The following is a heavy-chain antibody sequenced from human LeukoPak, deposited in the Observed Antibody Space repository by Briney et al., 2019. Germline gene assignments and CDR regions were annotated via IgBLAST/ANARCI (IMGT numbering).Heavy chain of an antibody. Sequence: PSETLSLTCAVYGGSFSGYYWSWIRQPPVKGLGWIGEINHSGSTNYNPSLKSRVTISVDTSKNQFSLKLSSVTAADTAVYYCARTGAVEPFDYWGQGTLVTVSS. D-gene: IGHD6-19*01. J-gene: IGHJ4*02. CDR3: ARTGAVEPFDY. V-gene: IGHV4-34*01. CDR1: GGSFSGYY. CDR2: INHSGST.